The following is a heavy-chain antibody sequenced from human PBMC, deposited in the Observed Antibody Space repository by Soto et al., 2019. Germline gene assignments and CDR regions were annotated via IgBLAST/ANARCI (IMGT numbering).Heavy chain of an antibody. J-gene: IGHJ5*02. CDR3: ARLWCGGDCYSLSGWFGP. D-gene: IGHD2-21*02. CDR1: GGSISSTSYY. V-gene: IGHV4-39*01. Sequence: PSETLSLTCTVSGGSISSTSYYWGWIRQPPGKGLEWIGSFYYSGSTYYNPSLRSRVTISVDMSKNQFSLKLSSVTAADTAVYYCARLWCGGDCYSLSGWFGPWGQGTLVTVSS. CDR2: FYYSGST.